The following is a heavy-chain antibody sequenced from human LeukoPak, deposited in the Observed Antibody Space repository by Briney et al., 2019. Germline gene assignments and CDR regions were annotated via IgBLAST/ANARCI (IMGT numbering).Heavy chain of an antibody. CDR1: EFAFSTYN. D-gene: IGHD4-23*01. V-gene: IGHV3-48*02. CDR2: ISTGSSTT. CDR3: ARVAAGYSVNYFDY. Sequence: PGGPLRLSCAASEFAFSTYNMNWVRQAPGEGLEGVSYISTGSSTTYYADSVKGRFTISRDNVENSLYLQMNSLSDEDTAVYYCARVAAGYSVNYFDYWGQGTLGSVSS. J-gene: IGHJ4*02.